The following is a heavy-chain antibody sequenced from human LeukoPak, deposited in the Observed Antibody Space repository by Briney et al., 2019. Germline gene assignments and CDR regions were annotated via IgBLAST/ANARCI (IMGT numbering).Heavy chain of an antibody. CDR1: GGSIRSGDYY. J-gene: IGHJ4*02. Sequence: SQTLSLTCTVSGGSIRSGDYYWSWIRQRPGKGLEWIGYINHSGSTYYNPSLKSPAIISIDTSENQFSVKLTSLTAADTAIYYCARAYDSSGYYYYYYFDYWGKGTLVTVSS. CDR2: INHSGST. V-gene: IGHV4-31*02. CDR3: ARAYDSSGYYYYYYFDY. D-gene: IGHD3-22*01.